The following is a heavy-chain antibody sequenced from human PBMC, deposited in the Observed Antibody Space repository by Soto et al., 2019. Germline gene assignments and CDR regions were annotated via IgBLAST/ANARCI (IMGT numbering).Heavy chain of an antibody. Sequence: SETLSLTCAVYGGSFSGYYWSWIRQPPGKGLEWIGEINHSGSTNYNPSLKSRVTISVDTSKNQFSLKLSSVTAADTAVYYCARTARDGSGSYYTYYYYGMDVWGQGTTVT. CDR2: INHSGST. D-gene: IGHD3-10*01. J-gene: IGHJ6*02. V-gene: IGHV4-34*01. CDR1: GGSFSGYY. CDR3: ARTARDGSGSYYTYYYYGMDV.